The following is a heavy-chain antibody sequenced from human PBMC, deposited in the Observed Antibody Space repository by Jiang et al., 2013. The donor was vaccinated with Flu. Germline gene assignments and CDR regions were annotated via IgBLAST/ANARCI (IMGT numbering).Heavy chain of an antibody. J-gene: IGHJ4*02. V-gene: IGHV4-59*01. Sequence: GPGLVKPWETLSLTCTVSGDSISNSYWSWIRQPPGKGLEWIGYIIHRGRAIYNPSLESRVTMSVDTSKNQFSLNVRPVTAADTAVYFCARGLVSVAGQTFDSWGQGTLVTVSS. D-gene: IGHD6-19*01. CDR3: ARGLVSVAGQTFDS. CDR2: IIHRGRA. CDR1: GDSISNSY.